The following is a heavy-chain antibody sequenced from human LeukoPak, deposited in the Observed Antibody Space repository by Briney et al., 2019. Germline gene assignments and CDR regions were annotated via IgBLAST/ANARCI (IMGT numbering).Heavy chain of an antibody. V-gene: IGHV4-4*07. CDR1: GGSISSYY. CDR3: ARAGIVATRSPKTNYYYYYMDV. Sequence: SETLSLTCTVSGGSISSYYWSWIRQPAGKGLEWIGRIYISGSTNYNPSLKSRVTMSVDTSKNQFSLKLSSVTAADTAVYYCARAGIVATRSPKTNYYYYYMDVWGKGTTVTVSS. D-gene: IGHD5-12*01. J-gene: IGHJ6*03. CDR2: IYISGST.